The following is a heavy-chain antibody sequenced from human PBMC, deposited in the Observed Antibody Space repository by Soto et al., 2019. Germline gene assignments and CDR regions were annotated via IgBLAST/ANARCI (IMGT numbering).Heavy chain of an antibody. CDR3: ARGTGLSYTYGIDD. V-gene: IGHV4-31*03. Sequence: PSETLSLTCTVSGASVDSAGYFWTWIRQRPGKGLEWIGHINYSGSTDHTPSLRSRLMVSIDTSKNQFSLKLNSVTAADTAIYYCARGTGLSYTYGIDDWGQGXLVTVSS. J-gene: IGHJ1*01. CDR2: INYSGST. D-gene: IGHD5-18*01. CDR1: GASVDSAGYF.